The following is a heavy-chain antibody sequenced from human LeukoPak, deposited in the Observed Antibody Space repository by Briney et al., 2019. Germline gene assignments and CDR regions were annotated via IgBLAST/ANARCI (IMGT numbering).Heavy chain of an antibody. CDR3: AKAERYGYNPFDY. CDR2: ISGSGGST. CDR1: GFTFSSYA. D-gene: IGHD5-24*01. J-gene: IGHJ4*02. Sequence: GGSLRLSCAASGFTFSSYAMSWVRQAPGKGLEWVLAISGSGGSTYYADSVKGRFTISRDNSKNTLYLQMNSLRAEDTAVYYCAKAERYGYNPFDYWGQGTLVTVSS. V-gene: IGHV3-23*01.